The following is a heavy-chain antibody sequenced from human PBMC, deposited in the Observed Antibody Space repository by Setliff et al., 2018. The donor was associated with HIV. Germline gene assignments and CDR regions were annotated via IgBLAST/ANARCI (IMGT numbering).Heavy chain of an antibody. D-gene: IGHD3-10*01. CDR1: GFTLSSSW. J-gene: IGHJ4*02. CDR3: ALLWPFDY. CDR2: INEDGSDK. Sequence: PGGSLRLSCAASGFTLSSSWMSWVRQAPGKGLEWVANINEDGSDKYYMDSVKGRFSISRDNADNSLYLQMNSLRGEDTAIYYCALLWPFDYWGQGALVTVSS. V-gene: IGHV3-7*03.